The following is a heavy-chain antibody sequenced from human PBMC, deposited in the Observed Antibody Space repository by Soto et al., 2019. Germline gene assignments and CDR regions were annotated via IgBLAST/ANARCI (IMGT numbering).Heavy chain of an antibody. V-gene: IGHV4-34*01. Sequence: KPSETLSLTCAVYGGSFSGYYWSWIRQPPGKGLEWIGEINHSGSTNYNPSLKSRVTISVDTSKNQFSLKLSSVTAADTAVYYCARGEDAFFYYGLDVWGQGITVTVSS. CDR3: ARGEDAFFYYGLDV. CDR1: GGSFSGYY. CDR2: INHSGST. J-gene: IGHJ6*02.